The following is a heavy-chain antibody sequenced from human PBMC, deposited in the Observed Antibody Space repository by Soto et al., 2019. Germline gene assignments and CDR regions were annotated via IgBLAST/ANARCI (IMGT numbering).Heavy chain of an antibody. Sequence: ASVKVSCKASGGTFSSYAISWVRQAPGQGLEWMGGIIPIVGTANYAQKFQGRVTITADESTSTAYMELSSLRSEDTAVYYCARVGCSSTSCLHALNWLDPWGQGTLVTVSS. J-gene: IGHJ5*02. D-gene: IGHD2-2*01. CDR2: IIPIVGTA. CDR3: ARVGCSSTSCLHALNWLDP. V-gene: IGHV1-69*13. CDR1: GGTFSSYA.